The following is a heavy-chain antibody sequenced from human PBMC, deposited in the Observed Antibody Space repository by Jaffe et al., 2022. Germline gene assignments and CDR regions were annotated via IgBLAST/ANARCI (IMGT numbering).Heavy chain of an antibody. V-gene: IGHV3-30*18. CDR1: GFTFSSYG. CDR3: AKDQDPGYCSGGSCYFHYMDV. Sequence: QVQLVESGGGVVQPGRSLRLSCAASGFTFSSYGMHWVRQAPGKGLEWVAVISYDGSNKYYADSVKGRFTISRDNSKNTLYLQMNSLRAEDTAVYYCAKDQDPGYCSGGSCYFHYMDVWGKGTTVTVSS. CDR2: ISYDGSNK. J-gene: IGHJ6*03. D-gene: IGHD2-15*01.